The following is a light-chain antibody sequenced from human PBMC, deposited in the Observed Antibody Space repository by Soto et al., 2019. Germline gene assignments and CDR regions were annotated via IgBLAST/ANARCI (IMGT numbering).Light chain of an antibody. J-gene: IGKJ4*02. Sequence: DIQMTQSPSAMSASGGYRVTITARSSQCVINYLALFQQKPGKVPKRMIYAASSLQSGVPSRFSGRGSGTEFTLTISCLPPEDFATDYCLQYYSYRLTFGGWTKVEIK. V-gene: IGKV1-17*03. CDR1: QCVINY. CDR2: AAS. CDR3: LQYYSYRLT.